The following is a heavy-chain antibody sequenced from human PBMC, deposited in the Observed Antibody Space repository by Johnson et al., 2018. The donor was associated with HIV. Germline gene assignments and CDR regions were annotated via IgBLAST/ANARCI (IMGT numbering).Heavy chain of an antibody. V-gene: IGHV3-66*01. J-gene: IGHJ3*02. CDR2: IYSGGST. Sequence: VQLVESGGGLVQPGGSLRLSCAASGFTFSSNYMSWVRQAPGKGLEWVSVIYSGGSTYYADAVKGRFTISRDNSKNNLYLQMGRLRSDDTGLYFCTREGSNGEAFDMWGQGTWVTVSS. D-gene: IGHD2-8*01. CDR3: TREGSNGEAFDM. CDR1: GFTFSSNY.